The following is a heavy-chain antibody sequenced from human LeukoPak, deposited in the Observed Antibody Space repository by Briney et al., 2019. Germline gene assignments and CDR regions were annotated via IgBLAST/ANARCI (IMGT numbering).Heavy chain of an antibody. Sequence: ASVKVSCKASGYSFSGFYMHWLRQAPGQGLEWMGWIVPNTGGTNYAQKFQGRVTMTSDTTISTAYMELSSLRSDDTAVYYCAREWLIVVTGTGHLDYWGQGTLVTVSS. CDR3: AREWLIVVTGTGHLDY. D-gene: IGHD6-19*01. CDR1: GYSFSGFY. J-gene: IGHJ4*02. V-gene: IGHV1-2*02. CDR2: IVPNTGGT.